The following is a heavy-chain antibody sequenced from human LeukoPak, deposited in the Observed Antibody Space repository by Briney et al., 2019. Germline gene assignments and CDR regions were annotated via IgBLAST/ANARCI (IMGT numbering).Heavy chain of an antibody. CDR2: LWADGNTA. CDR3: VKESAADATFHFDY. J-gene: IGHJ4*02. CDR1: GFTFNIFG. V-gene: IGHV3-33*06. D-gene: IGHD6-13*01. Sequence: PGGSLRLSCAASGFTFNIFGMHGVRQVPGNGLEWLAVLWADGNTAHYADSVKGRFTISRDSSENKLYLQMNRLRSEDTAVYYCVKESAADATFHFDYWGQGTLVTVSS.